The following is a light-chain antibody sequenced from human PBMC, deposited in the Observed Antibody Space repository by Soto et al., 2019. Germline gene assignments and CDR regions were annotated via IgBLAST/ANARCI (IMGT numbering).Light chain of an antibody. CDR3: QQTYNTPLT. CDR1: QTISPY. V-gene: IGKV1-39*01. CDR2: DAS. Sequence: IQMTQSPYSLAASVGDRITITCRASQTISPYVNWYRQKSGAAPEILLYDASTLQSGVPSRFSGGASGTDFTLTISSLQLEDFATYYCQQTYNTPLTFGQGTKVEIK. J-gene: IGKJ1*01.